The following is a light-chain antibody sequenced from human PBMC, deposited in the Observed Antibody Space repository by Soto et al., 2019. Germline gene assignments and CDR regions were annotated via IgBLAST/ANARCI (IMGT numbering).Light chain of an antibody. J-gene: IGLJ2*01. V-gene: IGLV1-40*01. CDR3: QSYDSSLSGYVV. CDR2: GNS. CDR1: SSNIGAGYD. Sequence: QSVLTQPPSVSGAPGQRVTISCTGCSSNIGAGYDVHWYQQLPGTAPKLLIYGNSNRPSGVPDRFSGSKSVTSASLAITGRQAEDEADYYCQSYDSSLSGYVVFGGGTKLTV.